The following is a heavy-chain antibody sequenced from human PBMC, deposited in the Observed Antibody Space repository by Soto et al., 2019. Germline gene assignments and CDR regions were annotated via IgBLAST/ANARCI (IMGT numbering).Heavy chain of an antibody. CDR1: GFTFSSYG. CDR2: ISYDGSNK. D-gene: IGHD2-15*01. CDR3: AEELSGTVAGGMDV. V-gene: IGHV3-30*18. J-gene: IGHJ6*02. Sequence: QVQLVESGGGVVQPGRSLRLSCAASGFTFSSYGMHWVRQAPGKGLEWVAVISYDGSNKYYADSVKGRFTISRDNSKNTLYLQMNSLRAEDTAVYYCAEELSGTVAGGMDVWGQGTTVTVSS.